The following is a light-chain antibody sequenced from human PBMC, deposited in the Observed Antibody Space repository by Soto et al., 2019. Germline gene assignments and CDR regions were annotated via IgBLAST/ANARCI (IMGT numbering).Light chain of an antibody. Sequence: EIVMTQSPASLSVSPGERATLSCRASQSLNSNLAWYQQKPGQAPRLLIYATSTKATGIPARFSGSGSGTEFTLPISSLQSGDFAVYYCQQYDNWPPYTFGQGTRLEIK. V-gene: IGKV3-15*01. CDR1: QSLNSN. J-gene: IGKJ2*01. CDR2: ATS. CDR3: QQYDNWPPYT.